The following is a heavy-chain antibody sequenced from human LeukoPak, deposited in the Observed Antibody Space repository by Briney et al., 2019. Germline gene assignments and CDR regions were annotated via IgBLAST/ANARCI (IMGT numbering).Heavy chain of an antibody. CDR2: IVVGSGNT. D-gene: IGHD4-17*01. V-gene: IGHV1-58*02. Sequence: GASVKVSCKASGFTFTSSAMQWVRQARGQRFEWIGWIVVGSGNTNYAQKFQERVTITRDMSTSTAYMELSSLRSEDTAVYYCAATHDYGDYSGYWGQGTLVTVSS. CDR1: GFTFTSSA. J-gene: IGHJ4*02. CDR3: AATHDYGDYSGY.